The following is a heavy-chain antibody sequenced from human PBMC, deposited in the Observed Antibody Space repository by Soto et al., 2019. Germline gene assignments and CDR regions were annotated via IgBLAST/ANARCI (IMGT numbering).Heavy chain of an antibody. CDR2: INRDGSDT. Sequence: GGSLRLSCAASGFTFSSYWMHWVRQGPGKGLVWVSRINRDGSDTTYADSVKGRFTVSGDNAKDTLYLQMNSLRAEDTAVYYCARDLRAYCSSTSCYEFGYWGQGTLVTVSS. J-gene: IGHJ4*02. V-gene: IGHV3-74*01. D-gene: IGHD2-2*01. CDR3: ARDLRAYCSSTSCYEFGY. CDR1: GFTFSSYW.